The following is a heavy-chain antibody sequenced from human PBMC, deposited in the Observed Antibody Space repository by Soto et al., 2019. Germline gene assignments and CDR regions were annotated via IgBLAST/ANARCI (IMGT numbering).Heavy chain of an antibody. CDR3: TTVGPSDSSGWSFDH. Sequence: EVQLVESGGGLVKPGGSLRLSCAASGFTFIDAWMSWVRQDPGKGLEWVGLSKRQSNGGSTDYASPAKGRFTISRDDSNNTLDLQLHSLNTEDTAVDHCTTVGPSDSSGWSFDHWGQGTLVTVSS. V-gene: IGHV3-15*01. J-gene: IGHJ4*02. D-gene: IGHD6-19*01. CDR1: GFTFIDAW. CDR2: SKRQSNGGST.